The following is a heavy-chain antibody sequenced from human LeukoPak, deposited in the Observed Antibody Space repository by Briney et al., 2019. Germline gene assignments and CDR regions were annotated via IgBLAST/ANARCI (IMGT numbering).Heavy chain of an antibody. CDR2: ISSSSSTI. Sequence: GGSLRLSCAASGFTFSSYSMSWVRQAPGKGLEWVSYISSSSSTIYYADSVKGRFTISRDNAKNSLYLQMNSLRAEDTAVYYCARDRGNPGGGQGTLVTVSS. CDR1: GFTFSSYS. D-gene: IGHD1-14*01. V-gene: IGHV3-48*04. CDR3: ARDRGNPG. J-gene: IGHJ4*02.